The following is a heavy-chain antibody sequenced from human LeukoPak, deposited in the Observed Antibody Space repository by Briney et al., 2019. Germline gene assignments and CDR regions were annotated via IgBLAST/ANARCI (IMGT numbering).Heavy chain of an antibody. CDR3: ARDLVRRGYYYPYYFDY. Sequence: GGSLRLSCAASGFTFSSYWMSWVRQAPGKGLEWVANIKQDGSEKYYVDSVEGRFTISRDNAKNSLYLQMNSLRAEDTAVYYCARDLVRRGYYYPYYFDYWGQGTLVTVSS. V-gene: IGHV3-7*01. CDR2: IKQDGSEK. CDR1: GFTFSSYW. D-gene: IGHD3-22*01. J-gene: IGHJ4*02.